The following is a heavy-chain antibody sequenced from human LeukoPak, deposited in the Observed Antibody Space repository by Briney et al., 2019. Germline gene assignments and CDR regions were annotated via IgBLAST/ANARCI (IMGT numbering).Heavy chain of an antibody. CDR3: AKDYSREGDFLSGYYYAFDI. Sequence: GGSLRLSCAASGYTFSSYAMSWVRQAPGKGLEWGSAISGSGGSTYYADSVKGRFTISRDNSKNTLYLQMNSLRAEDTAVYYCAKDYSREGDFLSGYYYAFDIWGQGTMVTVSS. D-gene: IGHD3-3*01. CDR1: GYTFSSYA. V-gene: IGHV3-23*01. CDR2: ISGSGGST. J-gene: IGHJ3*02.